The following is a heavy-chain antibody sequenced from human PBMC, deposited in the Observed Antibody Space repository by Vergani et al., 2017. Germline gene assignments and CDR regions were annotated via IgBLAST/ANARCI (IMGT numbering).Heavy chain of an antibody. CDR1: GFTFSSYG. J-gene: IGHJ6*02. CDR2: IWYDGSNK. CDR3: ARDRLIVVVPAAGIYGMDV. V-gene: IGHV3-33*08. Sequence: VQLVESGGGVVQPGRSLRLSCAASGFTFSSYGMHWVRQAPGKGLEWVAVIWYDGSNKYYADSVKGRFTISRDNSKNTLYLQMNSLRAEDTAVYYCARDRLIVVVPAAGIYGMDVWGQGTTVTVSS. D-gene: IGHD2-2*01.